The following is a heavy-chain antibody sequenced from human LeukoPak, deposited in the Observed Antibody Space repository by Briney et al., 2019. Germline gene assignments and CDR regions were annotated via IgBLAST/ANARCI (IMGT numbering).Heavy chain of an antibody. Sequence: SETLSLTCSVSGGSLSSHYRSWIRQPPGKGLELIGHIHDTGSTFYNPSLRGRVTISLDTSNNQFSLKLTSMTAADTAVYYCARFSSGCSTSSCYLTYWGQGTLVTVS. CDR2: IHDTGST. J-gene: IGHJ4*02. CDR1: GGSLSSHY. CDR3: ARFSSGCSTSSCYLTY. D-gene: IGHD2-2*01. V-gene: IGHV4-59*11.